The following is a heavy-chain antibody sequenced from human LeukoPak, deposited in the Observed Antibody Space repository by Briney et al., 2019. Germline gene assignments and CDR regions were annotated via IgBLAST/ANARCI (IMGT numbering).Heavy chain of an antibody. D-gene: IGHD4-23*01. J-gene: IGHJ4*02. CDR3: ARDGDYGGNSEVFDF. Sequence: GGSPRLSCAASGFAFSYYTMYWVRQAPGKGLEWVSSISSSSSYIYDADSVKGRFSISRDNAKNSLFLQMNSLRVEDTAVYYCARDGDYGGNSEVFDFWGQGTLVTVSS. V-gene: IGHV3-21*01. CDR1: GFAFSYYT. CDR2: ISSSSSYI.